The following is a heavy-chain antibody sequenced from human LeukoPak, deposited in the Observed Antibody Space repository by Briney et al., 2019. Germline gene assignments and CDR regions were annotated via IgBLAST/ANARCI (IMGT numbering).Heavy chain of an antibody. V-gene: IGHV7-4-1*02. CDR1: GYSFNSQG. CDR3: AREILRFDI. CDR2: INTDSGNP. Sequence: GASVKVSCKASGYSFNSQGMNWVRQAPGQGLKWMGWINTDSGNPTYAQGFTGRFVFSLDSSVSTAYLQISNLMPEDTAKYYCAREILRFDIWGQGTMVIVSS. J-gene: IGHJ3*02.